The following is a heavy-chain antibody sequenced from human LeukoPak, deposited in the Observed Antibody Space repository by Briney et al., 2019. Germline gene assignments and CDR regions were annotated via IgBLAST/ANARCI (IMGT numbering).Heavy chain of an antibody. V-gene: IGHV3-74*01. J-gene: IGHJ4*02. Sequence: PGGSLRLSCATSGLTFRTTWMHWVRQAPGKGLMWVSRMNGEGTTIDYAGSVKGRFTVSRDYAKNTLFLQMNNLRTEDTALYFCATARNFRFEYWGQGSLVIVSA. CDR3: ATARNFRFEY. D-gene: IGHD1-7*01. CDR2: MNGEGTTI. CDR1: GLTFRTTW.